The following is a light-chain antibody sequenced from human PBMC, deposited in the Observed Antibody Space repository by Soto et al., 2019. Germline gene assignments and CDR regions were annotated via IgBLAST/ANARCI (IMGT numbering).Light chain of an antibody. CDR3: QQYKSYSWT. Sequence: DIQMTQSPSPLSASVGDRVTTTCRASQSITIYLNWYQQKPGKAPKVLIYGAISLQSGVPSRFSGGGSGTDFTLTISSLQPEDFATYYCQQYKSYSWTFGQGTKVDIK. CDR1: QSITIY. CDR2: GAI. J-gene: IGKJ1*01. V-gene: IGKV1-39*01.